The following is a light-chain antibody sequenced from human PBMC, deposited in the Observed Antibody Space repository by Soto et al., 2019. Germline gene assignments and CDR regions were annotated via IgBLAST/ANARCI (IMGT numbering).Light chain of an antibody. Sequence: QAVVTQPPSASGTPGQRVTISCSGSSSNIGSNYVYWYQQFPGTAPKLLIYRNDQRPSGVPDRFSGSKSGTSAPLAISGLRSEDEADYYCAAWDDSLSGPVFGGGTQLTVL. V-gene: IGLV1-47*01. CDR2: RND. CDR3: AAWDDSLSGPV. J-gene: IGLJ2*01. CDR1: SSNIGSNY.